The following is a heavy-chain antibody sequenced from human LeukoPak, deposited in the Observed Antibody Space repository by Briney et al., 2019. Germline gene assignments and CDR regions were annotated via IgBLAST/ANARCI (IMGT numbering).Heavy chain of an antibody. CDR1: GFTFSSYW. V-gene: IGHV3-7*01. D-gene: IGHD3-9*01. J-gene: IGHJ4*02. Sequence: GGSLRLSCAASGFTFSSYWMNWVRQAPGRGLEWVANINGDGRDKYYVGSVRGRFTISRDNADNALYLQMNSLRGDDTALYYCARGVDSAIDWWGQGTLVTVSS. CDR3: ARGVDSAIDW. CDR2: INGDGRDK.